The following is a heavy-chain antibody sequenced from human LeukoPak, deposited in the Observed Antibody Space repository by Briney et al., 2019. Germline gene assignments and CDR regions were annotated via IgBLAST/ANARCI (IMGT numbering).Heavy chain of an antibody. CDR1: GFTFSSYA. V-gene: IGHV3-23*01. D-gene: IGHD5-12*01. J-gene: IGHJ5*02. CDR3: AKDRTGMEATLNWFEP. CDR2: ISGSGGST. Sequence: GGSLRLSCAASGFTFSSYAMSWVRQAPGKGLEWVSAISGSGGSTYYADSVKGRFTISRDNSKNTLYLQMTSLRAEATAVYYCAKDRTGMEATLNWFEPWGQGTLVTVSS.